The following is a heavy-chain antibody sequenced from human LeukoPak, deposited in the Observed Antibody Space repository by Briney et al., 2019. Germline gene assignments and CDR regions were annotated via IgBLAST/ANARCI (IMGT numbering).Heavy chain of an antibody. CDR3: ARDVQIDY. J-gene: IGHJ4*02. D-gene: IGHD1-1*01. Sequence: PGGSPRLSCAASGFTFSSYTMNWVRQAPGKGLEWVSSIRSSGSYIYYADSVKGRFTISRDNAENSLYLQMNSLRAEDTAVYYCARDVQIDYWGQGTLVIVSS. V-gene: IGHV3-21*01. CDR1: GFTFSSYT. CDR2: IRSSGSYI.